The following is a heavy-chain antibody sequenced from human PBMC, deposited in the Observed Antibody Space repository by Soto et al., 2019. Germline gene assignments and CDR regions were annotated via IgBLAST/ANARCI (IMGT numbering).Heavy chain of an antibody. Sequence: SETLSLTCTVSGGSISSGGYYWSWIRHHPGKGLEWIGYIYYSGSTYYNPSLKSRVTISVDTSKNQFSLKLSSVTAADTAVYYCARCVVVPAATPNFDYWGQGTLVTVSS. J-gene: IGHJ4*02. D-gene: IGHD2-2*01. V-gene: IGHV4-31*03. CDR2: IYYSGST. CDR1: GGSISSGGYY. CDR3: ARCVVVPAATPNFDY.